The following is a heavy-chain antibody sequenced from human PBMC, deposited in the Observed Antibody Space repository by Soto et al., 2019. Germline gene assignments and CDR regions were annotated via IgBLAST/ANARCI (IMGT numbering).Heavy chain of an antibody. D-gene: IGHD3-16*01. Sequence: PGGSLRLSGAASGFTFSSYSMNWVRQAPGKGLEWVSSISSSSSYIYYADSVKGRFTISRDNAKNSLYLQMNSLKAEDTAVYYCATTPGVMGDFDYFGQGTLVTFCS. J-gene: IGHJ4*02. V-gene: IGHV3-21*01. CDR1: GFTFSSYS. CDR3: ATTPGVMGDFDY. CDR2: ISSSSSYI.